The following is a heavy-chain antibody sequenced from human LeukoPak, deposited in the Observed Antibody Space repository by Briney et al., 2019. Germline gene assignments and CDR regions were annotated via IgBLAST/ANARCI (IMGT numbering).Heavy chain of an antibody. Sequence: PSETLSLTCTVSSYSISTDYYWGWIRQPPGKGLEWIGEINHSGSTNYNPSLKSRVTISVDTSKNQFSLKLNSVTAADTAIYYCARGNMWDYRRYYYYMDVWGKGTTVTVSS. CDR2: INHSGST. CDR1: SYSISTDYY. J-gene: IGHJ6*03. V-gene: IGHV4-38-2*02. D-gene: IGHD4-11*01. CDR3: ARGNMWDYRRYYYYMDV.